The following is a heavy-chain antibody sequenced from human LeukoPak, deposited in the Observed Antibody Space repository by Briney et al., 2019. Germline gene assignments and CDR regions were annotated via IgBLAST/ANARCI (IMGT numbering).Heavy chain of an antibody. D-gene: IGHD5-12*01. CDR3: ARVGRTKVATMAY. CDR2: ISGSIENT. J-gene: IGHJ4*02. V-gene: IGHV1-18*01. CDR1: GYTFTNYG. Sequence: ASVTVSCKPSGYTFTNYGISWVRQAPGQGLEWMGWISGSIENTDSAQKFQGRVTMTTDTSTSTAYMELRNLRSDDTATYYCARVGRTKVATMAYWGQGTLVTVSS.